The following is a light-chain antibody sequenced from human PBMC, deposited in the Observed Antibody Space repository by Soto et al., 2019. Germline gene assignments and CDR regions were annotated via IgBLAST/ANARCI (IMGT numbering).Light chain of an antibody. J-gene: IGKJ5*01. CDR1: QSVSNNY. Sequence: EIVLTQSPGTLSLSPGERATLSCRASQSVSNNYLAWYQQKPGQAPRLLIYDASNRATGTPARFSGSGSGTDFTLTISSLEPEDFAVYYCQQRSNWPPTFGQGTRLEIK. CDR2: DAS. CDR3: QQRSNWPPT. V-gene: IGKV3-11*01.